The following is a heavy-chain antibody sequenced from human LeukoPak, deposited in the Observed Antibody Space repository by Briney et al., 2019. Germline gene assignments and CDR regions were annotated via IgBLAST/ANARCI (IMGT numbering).Heavy chain of an antibody. J-gene: IGHJ6*03. D-gene: IGHD2-2*02. Sequence: GSSVKVSCKASGGTFSSYAISWVRQAPGQGLEWMGGIIPIFGTANYAQKFQGRATITADESTSTAYMGLSSLRSEDTVVYYCARYKSSTSCYSCYYYMDVWGKGTTVTVSS. CDR1: GGTFSSYA. CDR3: ARYKSSTSCYSCYYYMDV. CDR2: IIPIFGTA. V-gene: IGHV1-69*01.